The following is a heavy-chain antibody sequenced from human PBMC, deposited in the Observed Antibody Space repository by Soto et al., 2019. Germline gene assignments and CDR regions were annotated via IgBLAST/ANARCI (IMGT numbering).Heavy chain of an antibody. J-gene: IGHJ4*02. Sequence: SETLSLTCAVYGGSFSGYCWSWIRQPPGKGLEWIGEINHSGRTNYNPPLKSRVTISVDTSKSQFSLKLSSVTAADTAVYYCARGRKYYDFWSGYSHPRYYFNYWGQGTLVTVSS. CDR1: GGSFSGYC. D-gene: IGHD3-3*01. CDR3: ARGRKYYDFWSGYSHPRYYFNY. V-gene: IGHV4-34*01. CDR2: INHSGRT.